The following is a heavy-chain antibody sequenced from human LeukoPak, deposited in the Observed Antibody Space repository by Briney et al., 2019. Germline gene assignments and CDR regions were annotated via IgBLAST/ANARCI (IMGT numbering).Heavy chain of an antibody. D-gene: IGHD6-13*01. CDR1: GFTFSSYA. J-gene: IGHJ4*02. CDR2: ISAGGGST. CDR3: AKDRVLYSSTWFAGDY. Sequence: GGSLRLSCAASGFTFSSYAMSWVRQAPGKGLEWVSGISAGGGSTYYGDSVKGRFTISRVNSKNTLYLQMNNLRAEDTAIYYCAKDRVLYSSTWFAGDYWGQGTLVTVSS. V-gene: IGHV3-23*01.